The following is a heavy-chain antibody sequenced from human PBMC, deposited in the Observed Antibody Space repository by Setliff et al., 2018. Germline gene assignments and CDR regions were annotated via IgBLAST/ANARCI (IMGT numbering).Heavy chain of an antibody. D-gene: IGHD3-3*01. CDR2: IKQDGSEK. V-gene: IGHV3-7*03. CDR1: GFTFSSYW. J-gene: IGHJ4*02. Sequence: PGGSLRLSCAASGFTFSSYWMSWVRQAPGKGLEWVANIKQDGSEKYYVDSVKGRFTISRDNAKNSLYLQMSSLRTEDTAIYFCAGQGPIFGSGLIPGFDQWGQGTMVTVSS. CDR3: AGQGPIFGSGLIPGFDQ.